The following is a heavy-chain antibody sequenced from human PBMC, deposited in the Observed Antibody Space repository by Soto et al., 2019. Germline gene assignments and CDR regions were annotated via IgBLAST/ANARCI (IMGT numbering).Heavy chain of an antibody. CDR2: IIPTGGST. CDR3: ARHLAAADV. J-gene: IGHJ4*02. D-gene: IGHD2-15*01. V-gene: IGHV1-46*01. CDR1: GYTFINYY. Sequence: QVQLVQSGAEVKKPGASVKVSCKASGYTFINYYIHWVRQAPGHGLEWMAIIIPTGGSTNYAQKFQGRLTLTMDTSTTTVYMELSSLTSEDTAIYYCARHLAAADVWGKGTLVTVSS.